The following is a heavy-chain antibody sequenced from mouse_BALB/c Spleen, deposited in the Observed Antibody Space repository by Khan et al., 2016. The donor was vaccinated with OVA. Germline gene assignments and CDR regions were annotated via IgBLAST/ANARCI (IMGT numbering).Heavy chain of an antibody. CDR3: ARDGSRYYYAMDY. CDR2: ISSSGIT. CDR1: GYSITSDYA. Sequence: EVQLQESGPGLVKPSQSLSLTCTVTGYSITSDYAWNWIRQFPGNKLEWMGYISSSGITNYTPALKSRISITRDTSKNQFFLQLNSVTTEDTATYYCARDGSRYYYAMDYWGQGTSVTVSS. V-gene: IGHV3-2*02. J-gene: IGHJ4*01. D-gene: IGHD2-3*01.